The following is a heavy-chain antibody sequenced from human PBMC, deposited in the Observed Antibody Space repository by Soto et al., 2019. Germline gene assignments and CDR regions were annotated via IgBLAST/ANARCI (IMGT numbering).Heavy chain of an antibody. CDR3: ARPGTYYYDSSGYYSAGMDV. D-gene: IGHD3-22*01. V-gene: IGHV5-51*01. Sequence: PGESLKISCKGSGYSFTSYWIGWVRQMPGKGLEWMGIIYPGDSDTRYSPSFQGQVTISADKSISTAYLQWSSLKASDTAMYYCARPGTYYYDSSGYYSAGMDVWGQGTTVTVSS. CDR2: IYPGDSDT. J-gene: IGHJ6*02. CDR1: GYSFTSYW.